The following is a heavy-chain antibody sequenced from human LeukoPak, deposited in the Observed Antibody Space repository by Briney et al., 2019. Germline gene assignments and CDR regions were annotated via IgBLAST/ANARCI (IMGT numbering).Heavy chain of an antibody. D-gene: IGHD3-22*01. CDR3: VRYDRSGYYH. V-gene: IGHV3-64D*06. CDR1: GLAFSNYA. Sequence: GGSLRLSCSGSGLAFSNYAMHWVRQAPGKGLEYVSAISSTGDNTDYADSVKGRFTISRDNSKNTLYLQMSSLRAEDTAVYYCVRYDRSGYYHWGQGTLVTVSS. CDR2: ISSTGDNT. J-gene: IGHJ5*02.